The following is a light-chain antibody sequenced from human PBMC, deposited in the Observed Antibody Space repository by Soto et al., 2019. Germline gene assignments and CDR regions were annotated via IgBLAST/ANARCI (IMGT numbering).Light chain of an antibody. J-gene: IGLJ1*01. CDR1: SSDVGGYNF. V-gene: IGLV2-14*03. Sequence: QSVLTQPASVSGSPGQSITISCTGTSSDVGGYNFVSWHQQHPGKAPKLMIYNVYDRPSGISYRFSGSKSGNTASLTISGLQGEDEADYYCSAYTVSRTYVFGTGTKVNVL. CDR2: NVY. CDR3: SAYTVSRTYV.